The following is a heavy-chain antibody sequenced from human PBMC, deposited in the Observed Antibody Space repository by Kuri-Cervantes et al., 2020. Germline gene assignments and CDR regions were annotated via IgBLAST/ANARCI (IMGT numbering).Heavy chain of an antibody. CDR1: GYTFTGYY. CDR3: ARVPRLQQLVRGFDY. Sequence: ASVKVSCKASGYTFTGYYMHWVRQAPGQGLEWMGWINPNSGGTNYAQKFQGRVTMTRDTSISTAYTELSRLRSDDTAVYYCARVPRLQQLVRGFDYWGQGTLVTVSS. V-gene: IGHV1-2*02. D-gene: IGHD6-13*01. J-gene: IGHJ4*02. CDR2: INPNSGGT.